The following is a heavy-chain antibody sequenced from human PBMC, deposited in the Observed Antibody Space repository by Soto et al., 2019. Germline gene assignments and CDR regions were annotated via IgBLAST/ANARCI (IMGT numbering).Heavy chain of an antibody. Sequence: GGSLRLSCAASGFIFSSYAMYWVRQAPGKGLEYVSAITSNGGSTYYANSVKGRFTISRDNSKNTLYLQMNSLRAEDTAVYYCARDRRREYSGSPDYWGQGTLVTVSS. CDR2: ITSNGGST. J-gene: IGHJ4*02. V-gene: IGHV3-64*01. D-gene: IGHD1-26*01. CDR3: ARDRRREYSGSPDY. CDR1: GFIFSSYA.